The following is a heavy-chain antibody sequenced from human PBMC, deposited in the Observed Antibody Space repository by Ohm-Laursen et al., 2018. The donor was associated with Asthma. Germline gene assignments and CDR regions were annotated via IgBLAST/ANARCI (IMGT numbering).Heavy chain of an antibody. CDR2: MNPNSGNT. V-gene: IGHV1-8*02. CDR3: ARGTYSSSSIDY. D-gene: IGHD6-6*01. J-gene: IGHJ4*02. CDR1: GYTFTSYY. Sequence: ASVKVSCKASGYTFTSYYMHWVRQAPGQGLEWMGWMNPNSGNTGYAQKFQGRVTMTRNTSISTAYMELSSLRSEDTAVYYCARGTYSSSSIDYWGQGTLVTVSS.